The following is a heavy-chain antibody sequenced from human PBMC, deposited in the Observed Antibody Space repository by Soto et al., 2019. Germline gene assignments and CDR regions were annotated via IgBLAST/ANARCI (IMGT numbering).Heavy chain of an antibody. Sequence: ASVKVSCKASGYTFTSYGISWVRQAPGQGLEWMGWISAYNGNTNYAQKPQGRVTMTTDTSTSTAYMELRSLRSDDTAVYYCAISPEEQQLVPDAFDIWGQGTMVTVSS. D-gene: IGHD6-13*01. CDR1: GYTFTSYG. J-gene: IGHJ3*02. CDR3: AISPEEQQLVPDAFDI. V-gene: IGHV1-18*01. CDR2: ISAYNGNT.